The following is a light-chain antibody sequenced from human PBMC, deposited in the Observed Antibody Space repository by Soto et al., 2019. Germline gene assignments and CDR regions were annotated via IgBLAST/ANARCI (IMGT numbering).Light chain of an antibody. CDR3: SSYADDNIYV. J-gene: IGLJ1*01. Sequence: QSVLTQPPSASGSPGQAVTISCTGTSSDVGGYNYVSWYQQHPGKAPKLMIYEVSKRPSGVPDRFSGSKSGNTASLTVSGLQAEDEAAYHCSSYADDNIYVFRSGTKVPVL. V-gene: IGLV2-8*01. CDR1: SSDVGGYNY. CDR2: EVS.